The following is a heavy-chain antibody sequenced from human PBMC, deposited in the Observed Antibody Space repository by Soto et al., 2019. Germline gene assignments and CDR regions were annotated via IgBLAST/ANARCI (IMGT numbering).Heavy chain of an antibody. CDR1: GFTFDDYA. Sequence: EVQLVESGGGLVQPGRSLRLSCAASGFTFDDYAMHWVRQAPGKGLEWVSGISWNSGSIGYADSVKGRFTISRDNAKNSLYLQMNSLRAEDTALYYCAKDIADPYDCSGYYIYGAFDIWGQGTMVTVSS. J-gene: IGHJ3*02. V-gene: IGHV3-9*01. CDR2: ISWNSGSI. CDR3: AKDIADPYDCSGYYIYGAFDI. D-gene: IGHD3-22*01.